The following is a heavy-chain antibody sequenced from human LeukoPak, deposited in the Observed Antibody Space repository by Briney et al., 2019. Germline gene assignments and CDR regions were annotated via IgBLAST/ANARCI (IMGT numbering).Heavy chain of an antibody. D-gene: IGHD3-22*01. CDR1: GFTFSDYY. CDR2: ISSSSSYT. Sequence: GGSLRLSCAASGFTFSDYYMSWIRQAPGKGLEWVSYISSSSSYTNYADSVKGRFTISRDNAKNSLYLQMNSLRAEDTAVYYCARDYQYYYDRTPSAHDYWGQGTLVTVSP. J-gene: IGHJ4*02. V-gene: IGHV3-11*05. CDR3: ARDYQYYYDRTPSAHDY.